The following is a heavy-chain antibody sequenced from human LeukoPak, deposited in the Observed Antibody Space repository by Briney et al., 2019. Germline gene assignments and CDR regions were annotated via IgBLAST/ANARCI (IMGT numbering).Heavy chain of an antibody. D-gene: IGHD6-13*01. V-gene: IGHV3-30-3*01. CDR1: GFTFSSYA. Sequence: GGSLRLSCAASGFTFSSYAMHWVRQAPGKGLEWVAVISYDGSNKYYPDSVKGRFTISRDNSKNTLYLQMNSLRAEDTAVYYCARDGGDSSTYYFDYWGQGTLVTVSS. CDR2: ISYDGSNK. J-gene: IGHJ4*02. CDR3: ARDGGDSSTYYFDY.